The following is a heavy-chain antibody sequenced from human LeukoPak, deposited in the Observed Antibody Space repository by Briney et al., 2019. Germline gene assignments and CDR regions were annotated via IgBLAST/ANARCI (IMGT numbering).Heavy chain of an antibody. CDR3: ARVRLSSSWELFDY. V-gene: IGHV4-61*01. J-gene: IGHJ4*02. CDR2: IYYSGST. D-gene: IGHD6-13*01. CDR1: GGSISSGSYY. Sequence: SQTLSLTCTVSGGSISSGSYYWSWIRQPPGKGLEWIGYIYYSGSTNYNPSLKSRVTISVDTSKNQFSLKLSSVTAADTAVYYCARVRLSSSWELFDYWGQGTLVTVSS.